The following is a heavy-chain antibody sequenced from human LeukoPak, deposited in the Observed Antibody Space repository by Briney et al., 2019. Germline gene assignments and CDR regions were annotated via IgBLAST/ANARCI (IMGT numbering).Heavy chain of an antibody. CDR2: IVGSSST. V-gene: IGHV3-69-1*02. Sequence: PGGSLRLSCAASGFTFSNFAMTWVRQAPGKGLEWVSSIVGSSSTYYADSLKGRFTISRDNAKNSLYLQMNSLRAEDTAVYYCARGSPGYWGQGTLVTVSS. CDR3: ARGSPGY. J-gene: IGHJ4*02. CDR1: GFTFSNFA.